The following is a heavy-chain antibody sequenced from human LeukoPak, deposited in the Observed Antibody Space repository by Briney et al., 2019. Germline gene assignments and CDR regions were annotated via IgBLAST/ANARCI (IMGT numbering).Heavy chain of an antibody. CDR3: AKDRMVYDILTALVDY. J-gene: IGHJ4*02. V-gene: IGHV3-23*01. D-gene: IGHD3-9*01. CDR1: GSTFSSYA. CDR2: ISGSGGST. Sequence: GGSLRLSCAASGSTFSSYAMSWVRQAPGKGLEWVSAISGSGGSTYYADSVKGRFTISRDNSKNTLYLQMNSLRAEDTAVYYCAKDRMVYDILTALVDYWGQGTLVTVSS.